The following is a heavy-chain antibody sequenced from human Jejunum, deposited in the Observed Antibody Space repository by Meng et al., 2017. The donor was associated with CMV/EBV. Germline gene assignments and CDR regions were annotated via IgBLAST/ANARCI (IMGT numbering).Heavy chain of an antibody. Sequence: CAASGLIVGSNYMSWVRQAPGKGLEWVSIIYSAGSAYYADSVKGRFTISRDNSKNTLYLQMNSLTADDTAVYYCARDRYYHGKDVWGQGTTVTVSS. CDR3: ARDRYYHGKDV. J-gene: IGHJ6*02. CDR1: GLIVGSNY. V-gene: IGHV3-66*02. CDR2: IYSAGSA.